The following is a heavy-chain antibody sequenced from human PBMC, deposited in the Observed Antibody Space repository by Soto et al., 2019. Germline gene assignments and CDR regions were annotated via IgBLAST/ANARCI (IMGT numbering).Heavy chain of an antibody. CDR1: GYTFTGYH. CDR3: ARDSEHGMDV. V-gene: IGHV1-2*02. J-gene: IGHJ6*02. D-gene: IGHD1-1*01. CDR2: INPNSGVT. Sequence: ASVKVSCKASGYTFTGYHIHWVRQAPGQGLEWMGWINPNSGVTIYTQKFQGRVIMTRETPITTAYMELSRLTSDDTAVYYCARDSEHGMDVRGQGTTVTVS.